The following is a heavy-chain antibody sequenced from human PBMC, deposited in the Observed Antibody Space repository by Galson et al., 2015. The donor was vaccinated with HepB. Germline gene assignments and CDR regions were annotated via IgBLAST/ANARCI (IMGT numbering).Heavy chain of an antibody. D-gene: IGHD5-24*01. V-gene: IGHV1-18*01. Sequence: SVKVSCEASGYTFTSYGISWVRQAPGQGLEWMGWISAYNGNTNYAQKLQGRVTMTTDTSTSTAYMELRSLRSDDTAVYYCARVLRDGYNYRKRYFDYWGQGTLVTVSS. CDR2: ISAYNGNT. J-gene: IGHJ4*02. CDR1: GYTFTSYG. CDR3: ARVLRDGYNYRKRYFDY.